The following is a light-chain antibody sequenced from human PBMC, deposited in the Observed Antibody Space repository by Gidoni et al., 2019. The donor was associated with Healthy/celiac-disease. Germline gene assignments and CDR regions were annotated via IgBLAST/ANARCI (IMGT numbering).Light chain of an antibody. CDR2: DDS. Sequence: SYVLTPPPSVSVAPGQTARITCGGNTIGSKSVHWYQHKPGQAPVLVVYDDSDRPSGIPERFSGSNSGNTATRTFSRVEAGDEADYYCQVWDSSSDHLVVFGGGTKLTVL. J-gene: IGLJ2*01. CDR3: QVWDSSSDHLVV. V-gene: IGLV3-21*02. CDR1: TIGSKS.